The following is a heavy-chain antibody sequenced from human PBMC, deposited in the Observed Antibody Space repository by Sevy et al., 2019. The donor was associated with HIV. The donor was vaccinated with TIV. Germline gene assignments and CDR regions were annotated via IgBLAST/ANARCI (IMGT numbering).Heavy chain of an antibody. V-gene: IGHV1-69*06. CDR2: IIPIFGTA. Sequence: ASVKVSCNASGGTFSSYAISWVRQAPGQGLEWMGGIIPIFGTANYAQKFQGRVTITADKSTSTAYMELSSLRSEDTAVYYCARNMVRGVDYYYYYMDVWGKGTTVTVSS. D-gene: IGHD3-10*01. CDR3: ARNMVRGVDYYYYYMDV. J-gene: IGHJ6*03. CDR1: GGTFSSYA.